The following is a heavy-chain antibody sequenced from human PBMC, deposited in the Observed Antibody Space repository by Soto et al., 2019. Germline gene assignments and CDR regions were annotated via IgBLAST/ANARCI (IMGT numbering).Heavy chain of an antibody. J-gene: IGHJ4*01. CDR2: SNPDSGDT. Sequence: ASVKVSCKASGYTFTAYYIHWVRQAPGQGLEWMGWSNPDSGDTSYAQKFQGRVTMTRDTSFGPAYMELSSLRSDDTAIYYCARDTGYRTFENWGQGTLVTVSS. CDR1: GYTFTAYY. CDR3: ARDTGYRTFEN. D-gene: IGHD5-18*01. V-gene: IGHV1-2*02.